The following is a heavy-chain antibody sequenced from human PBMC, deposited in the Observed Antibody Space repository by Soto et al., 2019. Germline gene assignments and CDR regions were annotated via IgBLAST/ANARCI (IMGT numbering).Heavy chain of an antibody. CDR3: ARAAANIVC. V-gene: IGHV4-31*03. CDR2: ISYSGST. CDR1: GGSISSSGSY. Sequence: QVQLQESGPGLVKPSQTLSLTCTVSGGSISSSGSYWTWIRQHPGKGLEWIGYISYSGSTVYNPSLXXRXTXXVDTSNNQCSLNLSSVTAADTAVYYCARAAANIVCWGQGALVTVSS. D-gene: IGHD2-2*01. J-gene: IGHJ4*02.